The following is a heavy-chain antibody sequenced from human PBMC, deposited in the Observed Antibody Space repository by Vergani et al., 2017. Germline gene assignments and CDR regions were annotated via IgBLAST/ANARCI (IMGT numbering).Heavy chain of an antibody. J-gene: IGHJ6*02. V-gene: IGHV4-39*01. CDR3: ASRGDQYYSSSSNYYYYGMDV. CDR1: GGSISSSSYY. Sequence: QLQLQESGPGLVKPSETLSLTCTVSGGSISSSSYYWGWIRQPPGKGLEWIGSIYYSGSTYYNPSLKSRVTISVDTSKNQFSLKLSSVTAADTAVYYCASRGDQYYSSSSNYYYYGMDVWGQGTTVTVSS. CDR2: IYYSGST. D-gene: IGHD6-13*01.